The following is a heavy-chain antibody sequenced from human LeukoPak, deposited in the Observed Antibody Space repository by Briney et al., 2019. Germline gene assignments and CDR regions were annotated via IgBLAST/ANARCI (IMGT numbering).Heavy chain of an antibody. Sequence: GGSLRLSCAASGFTFSDAWMNWVRQAPGRGLEWVGRIKKNKDGGTADYAAPVKGRFTISRDDSKNTLCLQMNSLKTEDTAVYYCTTDLSSGYYLRNGHWGQGTLVTVSS. CDR2: IKKNKDGGTA. CDR3: TTDLSSGYYLRNGH. D-gene: IGHD3-22*01. J-gene: IGHJ4*02. V-gene: IGHV3-15*07. CDR1: GFTFSDAW.